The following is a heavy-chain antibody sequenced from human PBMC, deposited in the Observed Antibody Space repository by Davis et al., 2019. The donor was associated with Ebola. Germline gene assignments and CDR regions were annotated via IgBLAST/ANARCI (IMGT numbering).Heavy chain of an antibody. Sequence: SVKVSCKASGDTFISYAISWVRQAPGQGLEWMGGVIPIFGTTNYAQKFRGRVTITADESTSTAYMELSSLKSEDTAVYYCAGMHGFGEGWPGFWGQGALVTVSS. V-gene: IGHV1-69*13. CDR3: AGMHGFGEGWPGF. J-gene: IGHJ4*02. D-gene: IGHD3-10*01. CDR2: VIPIFGTT. CDR1: GDTFISYA.